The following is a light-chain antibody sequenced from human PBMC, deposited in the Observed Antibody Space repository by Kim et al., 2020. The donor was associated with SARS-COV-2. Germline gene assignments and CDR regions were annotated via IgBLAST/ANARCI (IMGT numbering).Light chain of an antibody. V-gene: IGLV2-11*01. CDR1: SSDVGGYNY. CDR3: CSYAGIYTWV. CDR2: DVS. J-gene: IGLJ1*01. Sequence: GQSVTISCTGTSSDVGGYNYFSWYQQHPGKAPQLMIYDVSKRPSGVPDRFSGSKSGNTASLTISGLQAEDEADYYCCSYAGIYTWVFGTGTKVTVL.